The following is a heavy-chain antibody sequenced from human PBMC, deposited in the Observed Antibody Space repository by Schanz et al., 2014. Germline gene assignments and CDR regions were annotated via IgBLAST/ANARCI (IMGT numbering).Heavy chain of an antibody. J-gene: IGHJ4*02. V-gene: IGHV3-23*04. CDR2: ISGSGGTT. Sequence: EVQLVESGGGVVQPGRSLRVSCAASGFTFNSYAMSWVRQAPGRGLEWVSGISGSGGTTHYADSVEGRFTISRVNSKNTLYLRMKGLRAEDTAVYYCAKGRRGYFDSSGSYWGTFDFWGQGTLVSVSS. CDR1: GFTFNSYA. CDR3: AKGRRGYFDSSGSYWGTFDF. D-gene: IGHD3-22*01.